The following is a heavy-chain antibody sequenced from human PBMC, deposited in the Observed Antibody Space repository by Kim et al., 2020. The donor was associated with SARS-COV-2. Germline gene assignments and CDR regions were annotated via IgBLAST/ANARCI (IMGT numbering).Heavy chain of an antibody. V-gene: IGHV3-23*01. J-gene: IGHJ4*02. CDR2: ISGSGGST. CDR3: VNLPVVGYCSSTSCYVPN. Sequence: GGSLRVSCAASGFSFSSYAMSWVRQAPGKGLVWGSAISGSGGSTYYADSVKGRFTISRDNSKNTLYLQMNSLRAEDTAVYYCVNLPVVGYCSSTSCYVPNWGQGTLVTVSS. D-gene: IGHD2-2*01. CDR1: GFSFSSYA.